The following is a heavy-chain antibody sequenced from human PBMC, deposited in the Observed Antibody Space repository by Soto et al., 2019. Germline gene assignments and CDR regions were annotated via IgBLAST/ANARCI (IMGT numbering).Heavy chain of an antibody. Sequence: PGGSLRLSCAASGFNFGSFSMNWVRQAPGKGLEWVSSISSSSSYIYYADSVKGRFTISRDNAKNSLYLQVNSLRAEDTAVYYCARDHISMVRGVIRPIGYWGQGTLVTVSS. CDR3: ARDHISMVRGVIRPIGY. J-gene: IGHJ4*02. CDR1: GFNFGSFS. CDR2: ISSSSSYI. V-gene: IGHV3-21*01. D-gene: IGHD3-10*01.